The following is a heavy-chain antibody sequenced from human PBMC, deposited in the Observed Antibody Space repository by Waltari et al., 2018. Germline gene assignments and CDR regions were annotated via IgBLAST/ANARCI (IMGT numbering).Heavy chain of an antibody. CDR1: GGPISSYS. D-gene: IGHD6-13*01. CDR2: IYTSGST. Sequence: QVQLQESGPGLVRPSETLSLTCTVSGGPISSYSWSWIRQPAGKGLEWIGRIYTSGSTYYNPSLKSRVTMSVDTSKNQFSLKLSSVTAADTAVYYCAREEQQLVLFGDWGQGTLVTVSS. V-gene: IGHV4-4*07. J-gene: IGHJ4*02. CDR3: AREEQQLVLFGD.